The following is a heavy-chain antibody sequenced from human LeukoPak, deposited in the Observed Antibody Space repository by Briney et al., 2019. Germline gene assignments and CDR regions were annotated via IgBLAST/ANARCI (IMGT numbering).Heavy chain of an antibody. J-gene: IGHJ4*02. CDR2: IWYDGSNK. CDR1: GFTFSSYG. D-gene: IGHD5-18*01. V-gene: IGHV3-33*01. Sequence: GGSLRLSCAASGFTFSSYGMHWVRQAPGKGLEWVAAIWYDGSNKYYADSVKGRFTISRDNSKNTLYLQMNSLRAEDTAVYYCARDLVDTAMVTYFDYWGQGTLVTVSS. CDR3: ARDLVDTAMVTYFDY.